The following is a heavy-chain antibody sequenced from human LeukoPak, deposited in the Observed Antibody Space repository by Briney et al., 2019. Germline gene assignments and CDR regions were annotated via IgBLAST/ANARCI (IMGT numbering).Heavy chain of an antibody. Sequence: SETLSLTCTVSGGSIINYFLTWIRQPPGRGLEWIGYIFYSGSTNYNPSLKSRVTMSVDSSKNQFSLKLNSVTAADTAVYYCAREPLGRYYMDVWGKGTTVTVSS. V-gene: IGHV4-59*01. CDR3: AREPLGRYYMDV. CDR2: IFYSGST. J-gene: IGHJ6*04. CDR1: GGSIINYF. D-gene: IGHD3-10*01.